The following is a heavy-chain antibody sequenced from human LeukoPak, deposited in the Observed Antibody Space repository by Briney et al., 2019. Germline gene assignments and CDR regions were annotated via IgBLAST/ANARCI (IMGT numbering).Heavy chain of an antibody. CDR1: GFTFDEYA. D-gene: IGHD6-19*01. J-gene: IGHJ4*02. CDR3: AKGRGWYSPDY. CDR2: ISWNSGNI. V-gene: IGHV3-9*01. Sequence: GGSLRLSCAASGFTFDEYAMHWVRQAPGKGLEWVSGISWNSGNIGYADSVKDRFTISSDNAGNSLYLQMNSLRAEDTALYYCAKGRGWYSPDYWGQGTLVTVSS.